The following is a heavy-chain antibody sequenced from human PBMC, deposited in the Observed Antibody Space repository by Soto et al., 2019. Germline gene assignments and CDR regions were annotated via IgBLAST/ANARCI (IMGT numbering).Heavy chain of an antibody. CDR2: IRYDGSNK. J-gene: IGHJ6*02. CDR3: ARDRTYYGSGSKGMDF. D-gene: IGHD3-10*01. CDR1: GFTFSSYG. V-gene: IGHV3-30*02. Sequence: VGSLRLSGVAAGFTFSSYGMHWVRQARGKGLEWLAIIRYDGSNKYYGDSVKGRFTISRDNSKNTLYLEMNSLRAEDTAVYYCARDRTYYGSGSKGMDFWGQGTTVTVSS.